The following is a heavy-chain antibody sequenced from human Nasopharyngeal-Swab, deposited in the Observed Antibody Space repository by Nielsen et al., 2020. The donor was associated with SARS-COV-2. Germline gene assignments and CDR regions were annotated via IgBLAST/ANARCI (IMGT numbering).Heavy chain of an antibody. CDR2: ISNNGGST. V-gene: IGHV3-64D*08. J-gene: IGHJ5*02. Sequence: GESLKISCSASGFTFSSYAMHWVRQAPGKGLEYVSAISNNGGSTYYADSVKGRFTISRDNSKNTLYLQMSSLRAEDTAVYYCVRLYDFWSGEPSWGQGTLVTVSS. CDR1: GFTFSSYA. CDR3: VRLYDFWSGEPS. D-gene: IGHD3-3*01.